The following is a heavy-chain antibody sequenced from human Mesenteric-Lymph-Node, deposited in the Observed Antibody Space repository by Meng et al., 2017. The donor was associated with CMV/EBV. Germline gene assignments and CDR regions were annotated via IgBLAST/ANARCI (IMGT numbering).Heavy chain of an antibody. CDR3: ARTYYYDSSGYREDFDY. Sequence: FTVSSYAMHWVRQAPGQGLGWVAVISYDGSNKYYADSVKGRFTISRDNSKNTLYLQMNSLRAEDTAVYYCARTYYYDSSGYREDFDYWGQGTLVTVSS. J-gene: IGHJ4*02. CDR1: FTVSSYA. D-gene: IGHD3-22*01. V-gene: IGHV3-30-3*01. CDR2: ISYDGSNK.